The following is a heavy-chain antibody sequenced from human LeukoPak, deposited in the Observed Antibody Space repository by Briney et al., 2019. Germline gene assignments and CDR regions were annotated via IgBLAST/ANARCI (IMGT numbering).Heavy chain of an antibody. CDR3: TRDGPIAAADY. V-gene: IGHV3-49*03. D-gene: IGHD6-13*01. CDR2: IRSKAYGGTT. J-gene: IGHJ4*02. Sequence: GGSLRLSCTASGFTFGVYAMSWFRQAPGKGLEWVGFIRSKAYGGTTEYAASVKGRFTISRDDSKSIAYLQMNSLKTEDTAVYYCTRDGPIAAADYWGQGTLVTVSS. CDR1: GFTFGVYA.